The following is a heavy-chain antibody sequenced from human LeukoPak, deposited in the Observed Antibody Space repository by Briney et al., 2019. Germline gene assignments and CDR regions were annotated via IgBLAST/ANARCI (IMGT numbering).Heavy chain of an antibody. Sequence: ASVKVSCKASGYTFTNCGITWVRQAPGQGLEWMGWISAYNGKTDYAQKLQDRVTMTTDTSTTTAYMELRSLRSDDTAVYYCARDHSPRLVRGVGGPKKDDYMDVWGKGTTVTVSS. J-gene: IGHJ6*03. V-gene: IGHV1-18*01. CDR3: ARDHSPRLVRGVGGPKKDDYMDV. CDR2: ISAYNGKT. CDR1: GYTFTNCG. D-gene: IGHD3-10*01.